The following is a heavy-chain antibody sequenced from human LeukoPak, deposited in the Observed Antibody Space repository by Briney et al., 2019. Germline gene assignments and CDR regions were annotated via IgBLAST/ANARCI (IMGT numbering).Heavy chain of an antibody. CDR2: INHSGST. Sequence: SETLSLTCAVYGGSFSGYYWSWIRQPPGKGLEWIGEINHSGSTNYNPSLKSRVTISVDTSKNQFSLKLSSVTAADTAVYYCARLKSQRVLARYYYYMDVWGKGTTVTISS. CDR3: ARLKSQRVLARYYYYMDV. CDR1: GGSFSGYY. J-gene: IGHJ6*03. D-gene: IGHD2/OR15-2a*01. V-gene: IGHV4-34*01.